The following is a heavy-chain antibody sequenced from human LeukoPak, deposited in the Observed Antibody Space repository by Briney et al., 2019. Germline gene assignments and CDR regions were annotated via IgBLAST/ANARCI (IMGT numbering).Heavy chain of an antibody. V-gene: IGHV3-23*01. CDR2: VSYGGGST. J-gene: IGHJ4*02. CDR3: AKGRGSSGSYGFDH. CDR1: GFTFSNYA. D-gene: IGHD6-19*01. Sequence: PGGSLRLSCAASGFTFSNYAMSWVRQAPGKGLEWVSTVSYGGGSTYYADSVKGRFTISRDNSKNTLYLQMNSLRADDTAVYYCAKGRGSSGSYGFDHWGQGTLVTVSS.